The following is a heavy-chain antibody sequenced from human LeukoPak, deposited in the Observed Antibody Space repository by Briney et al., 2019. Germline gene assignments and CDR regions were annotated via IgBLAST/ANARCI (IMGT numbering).Heavy chain of an antibody. CDR1: GFTFSSYA. V-gene: IGHV3-23*01. D-gene: IGHD3-9*01. Sequence: GGSLRLSRAASGFTFSSYAMSWVRQAPGKGLEWVSAISGSGGSTYYADSVKGRFTISRDNSKNTLYLQMNSLRAEDTAVYYCAKDPTKYDILTGYYLSWFDPWGQGTLVTVSS. CDR3: AKDPTKYDILTGYYLSWFDP. J-gene: IGHJ5*02. CDR2: ISGSGGST.